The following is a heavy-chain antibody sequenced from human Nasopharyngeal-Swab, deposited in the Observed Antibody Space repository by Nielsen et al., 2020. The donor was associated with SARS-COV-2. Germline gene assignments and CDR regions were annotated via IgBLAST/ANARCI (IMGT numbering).Heavy chain of an antibody. Sequence: GESLKISCAVSGFSFTTTWFQWVRQAPGKGLAWVSIINYDGTITRYAESVKGRFPVSRDNARNTVYLHMNSLEPEDTAVYFCTNGPTATTSQWFDYWGQGTLVTVSS. CDR1: GFSFTTTW. J-gene: IGHJ4*02. CDR2: INYDGTIT. CDR3: TNGPTATTSQWFDY. D-gene: IGHD2-2*01. V-gene: IGHV3-74*01.